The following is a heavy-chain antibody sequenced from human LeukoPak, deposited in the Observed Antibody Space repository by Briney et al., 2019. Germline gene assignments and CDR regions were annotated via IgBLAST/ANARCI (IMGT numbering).Heavy chain of an antibody. Sequence: PGGSLRLSCAASGFSFSDYEMNWVRQAPGKWLEWVSYISSSAGTIFYADSVKGRFTISRDNAKNSLYLQMNSLRAEDTAVYYWAREDHRYFYYMDVWGKGTTVTVSS. J-gene: IGHJ6*03. CDR2: ISSSAGTI. CDR1: GFSFSDYE. V-gene: IGHV3-48*03. D-gene: IGHD1-14*01. CDR3: AREDHRYFYYMDV.